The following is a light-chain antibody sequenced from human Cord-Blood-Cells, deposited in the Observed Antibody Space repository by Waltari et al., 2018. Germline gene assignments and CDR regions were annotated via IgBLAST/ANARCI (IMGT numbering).Light chain of an antibody. CDR2: EVS. J-gene: IGLJ3*02. CDR3: SSYAGSNNLV. Sequence: QSALTQPPSASGSPGQSVTISCTGTSSDVGGYNYVSWYQQHPGKAPKLMIYEVSKRPSGVLARVSGSKSGSTASLTVSGLQAEDEADYYCSSYAGSNNLVFGGGTKLTVL. CDR1: SSDVGGYNY. V-gene: IGLV2-8*01.